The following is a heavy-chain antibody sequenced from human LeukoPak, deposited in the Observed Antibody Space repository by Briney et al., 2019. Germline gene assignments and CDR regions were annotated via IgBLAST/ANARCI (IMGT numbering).Heavy chain of an antibody. CDR2: IHTSGTT. D-gene: IGHD1-14*01. CDR1: GGSISKYY. Sequence: SETLSLTCTVPGGSISKYYWSWIRQPADKGLEWIGRIHTSGTTHYNPSLKSRATLSVDTSTNQFSLRLTSVTATDTAVYYCARLHLPAHEGAFDIWGRGTMVTVSS. CDR3: ARLHLPAHEGAFDI. V-gene: IGHV4-4*07. J-gene: IGHJ3*02.